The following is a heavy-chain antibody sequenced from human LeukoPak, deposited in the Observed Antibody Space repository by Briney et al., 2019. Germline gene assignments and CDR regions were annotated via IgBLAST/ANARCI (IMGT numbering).Heavy chain of an antibody. CDR3: ATDSSTSSSWYWAFDI. Sequence: GATVKISCKASGYTFTDYYMHWVQQAPGKGLEWMGGFDPEDGETIYAQKFQGRVTMTEDTSTDTAYMELSSLRSEDTAVYYCATDSSTSSSWYWAFDIWGQGTMVTVSS. D-gene: IGHD6-13*01. V-gene: IGHV1-69-2*01. J-gene: IGHJ3*02. CDR1: GYTFTDYY. CDR2: FDPEDGET.